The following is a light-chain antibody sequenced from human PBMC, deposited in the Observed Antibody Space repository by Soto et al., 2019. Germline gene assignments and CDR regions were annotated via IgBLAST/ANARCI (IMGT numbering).Light chain of an antibody. CDR1: QIVSCNF. J-gene: IGKJ4*01. CDR3: QQYGDSPLT. V-gene: IGKV3-20*01. CDR2: GAS. Sequence: VVAQSPASLSLSLGERATLSSRASQIVSCNFLALYQQIPGETPRLLIEGASSWATGIPERISGSGSGTDFNLTINRLEPEDFAVYYCQQYGDSPLTFGGGTKLEMK.